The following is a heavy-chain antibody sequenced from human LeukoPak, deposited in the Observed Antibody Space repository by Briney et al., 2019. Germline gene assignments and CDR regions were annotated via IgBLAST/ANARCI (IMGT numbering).Heavy chain of an antibody. J-gene: IGHJ3*02. CDR2: INIDGSEK. D-gene: IGHD1-14*01. V-gene: IGHV3-7*03. CDR1: GFTFGNYW. Sequence: GGSLRLSCAASGFTFGNYWMSWVRQAPGKGLEWVAHINIDGSEKYYVDSVKGRYTISRDNAKNSLYLQMNSLRAEDTALYYCTRDWRNMAFDIWGQGTMVTVSS. CDR3: TRDWRNMAFDI.